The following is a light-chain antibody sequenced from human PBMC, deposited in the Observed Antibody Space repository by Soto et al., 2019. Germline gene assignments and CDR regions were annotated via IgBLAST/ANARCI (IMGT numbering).Light chain of an antibody. J-gene: IGLJ1*01. V-gene: IGLV2-11*01. CDR1: SGDVGNYNY. Sequence: QSVLTHPRVVSGSPVQSVTISGTGTSGDVGNYNYLSWYQQHPGKAPKVMMYDVDKRPSGVPDRFSGSKSGNTASMTISGLQAEDEADYYCCSYAGSDIFYVFGTGTKVTV. CDR2: DVD. CDR3: CSYAGSDIFYV.